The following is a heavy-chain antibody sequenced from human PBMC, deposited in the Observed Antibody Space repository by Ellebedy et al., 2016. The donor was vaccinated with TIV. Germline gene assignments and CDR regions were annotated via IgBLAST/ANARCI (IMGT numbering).Heavy chain of an antibody. CDR1: GFTFSHYG. V-gene: IGHV3-33*01. CDR3: VRDSGYTSGWYNWFDP. D-gene: IGHD6-19*01. Sequence: GESLKISCAASGFTFSHYGMHWVRQAPGKGLEWLAQIWYDGSNTNYADSVKGRFTISRDNARNTLYLQMNSLRVEDRAVYYCVRDSGYTSGWYNWFDPWGPGTLVTVSS. J-gene: IGHJ5*02. CDR2: IWYDGSNT.